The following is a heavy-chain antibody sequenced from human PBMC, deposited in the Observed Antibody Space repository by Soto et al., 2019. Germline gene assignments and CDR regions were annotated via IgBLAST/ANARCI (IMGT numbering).Heavy chain of an antibody. CDR3: ARGDIVVVPAASYYFDY. V-gene: IGHV3-7*01. J-gene: IGHJ4*02. Sequence: EVQLVESGGGLVQPGGSLRLSCAASGFTFSSYWMSWVRQAPGKGLEWVANIKQDGSEKYYVDSVKGRFTISRDNAKNSLYLQMNGLRAEDTAVYYCARGDIVVVPAASYYFDYWGQGTLVTVSS. D-gene: IGHD2-2*01. CDR1: GFTFSSYW. CDR2: IKQDGSEK.